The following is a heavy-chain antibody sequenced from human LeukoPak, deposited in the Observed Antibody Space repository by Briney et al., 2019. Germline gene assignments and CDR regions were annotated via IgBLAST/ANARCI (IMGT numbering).Heavy chain of an antibody. J-gene: IGHJ4*02. CDR1: GYTFTSYW. V-gene: IGHV5-51*01. Sequence: KVSCKASGYTFTSYWIGWVRQMPGKGLEWMGIIYPGDSDTRYSPSFQGQVTISADKSISTAYLQWSSLKASDTAMYYCARPGYSSGWYSDYWGQGTLVTVSS. D-gene: IGHD6-19*01. CDR2: IYPGDSDT. CDR3: ARPGYSSGWYSDY.